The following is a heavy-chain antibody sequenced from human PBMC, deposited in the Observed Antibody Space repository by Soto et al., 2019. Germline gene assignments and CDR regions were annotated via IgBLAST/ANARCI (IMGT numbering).Heavy chain of an antibody. CDR3: AKDRRDGDFMHFLVVDF. CDR2: MSYDESKK. V-gene: IGHV3-30*18. D-gene: IGHD1-26*01. CDR1: GFRLSSYA. Sequence: QVRLVESGGGVVQPGGSLRLSCATSGFRLSSYAMHWVRQAPGKGLEWVALMSYDESKKYYADSVKGRFTISRDTSKNTLVLEMNNLRVEDTAVYYCAKDRRDGDFMHFLVVDFWGHGALVTVSS. J-gene: IGHJ5*01.